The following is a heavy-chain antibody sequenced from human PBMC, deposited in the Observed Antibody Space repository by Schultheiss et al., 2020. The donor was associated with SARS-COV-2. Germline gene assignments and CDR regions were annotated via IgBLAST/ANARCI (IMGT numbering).Heavy chain of an antibody. D-gene: IGHD2-21*01. J-gene: IGHJ5*02. CDR2: ISGSGGTT. V-gene: IGHV3-23*01. CDR3: AKDLFDSWFDP. Sequence: GGSLRLSCAASGFTFSNYHMSWVRQAPGKGLEWVSAISGSGGTTYYADSVKGRFTISRDNSKNTLYLQMNSLRAEDTAVYYCAKDLFDSWFDPWGQGTLVTVSS. CDR1: GFTFSNYH.